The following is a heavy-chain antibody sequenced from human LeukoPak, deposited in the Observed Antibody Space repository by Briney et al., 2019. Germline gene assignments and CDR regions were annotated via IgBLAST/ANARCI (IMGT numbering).Heavy chain of an antibody. Sequence: GGSLRLSCAASGFTFSSYAMSWVRQAPGKGLEWVSAISGSGGSTYYADSVKSRFTISRDNSKNTLYLQMNMRRAEYTAVYYWATTGCYPNYDSSEFDYWGQGNLVTVSS. D-gene: IGHD3-22*01. J-gene: IGHJ4*02. CDR3: ATTGCYPNYDSSEFDY. CDR1: GFTFSSYA. CDR2: ISGSGGST. V-gene: IGHV3-23*01.